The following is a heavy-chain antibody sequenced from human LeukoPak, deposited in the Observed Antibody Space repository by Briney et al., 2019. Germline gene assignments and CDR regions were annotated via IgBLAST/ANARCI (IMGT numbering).Heavy chain of an antibody. CDR3: ARAEPRLRYCSSTSCYTPPGYYYYGMDV. D-gene: IGHD2-2*02. CDR1: GGTFISYA. V-gene: IGHV1-69*13. Sequence: SVKVSCKASGGTFISYAISWVRQAPGQGLEWMGGIIPIFGTANYAQKFQGRVTITADESTSTAYMELSSLRSEDTAVYYCARAEPRLRYCSSTSCYTPPGYYYYGMDVWGQGTTVTVSS. CDR2: IIPIFGTA. J-gene: IGHJ6*02.